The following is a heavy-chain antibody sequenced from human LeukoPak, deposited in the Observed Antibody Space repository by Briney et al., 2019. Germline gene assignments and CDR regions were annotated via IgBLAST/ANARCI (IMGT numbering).Heavy chain of an antibody. CDR1: GFTYTTYA. CDR2: ISDDGSNK. V-gene: IGHV3-30*04. D-gene: IGHD3/OR15-3a*01. J-gene: IGHJ4*02. Sequence: GGPLRLSCAASGFTYTTYAMHWVRQAPGKGLEWVAVISDDGSNKYYADSVKGRFSISRDNSKNTMYLQMNSLRAEDTAVYYCARGTGNYYGYWGQGTLVTVSS. CDR3: ARGTGNYYGY.